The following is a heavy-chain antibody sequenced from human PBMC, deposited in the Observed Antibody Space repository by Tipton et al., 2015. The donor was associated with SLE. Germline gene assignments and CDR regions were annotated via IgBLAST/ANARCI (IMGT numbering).Heavy chain of an antibody. CDR2: INHSGST. CDR3: ARDTGGLAAIWGAFDI. D-gene: IGHD5-12*01. V-gene: IGHV4-34*01. CDR1: GGSFSGYY. J-gene: IGHJ3*02. Sequence: TLSLTCAVYGGSFSGYYWSWIRQPPGKGLEWIGEINHSGSTNYNPSLKSRVTISVDTSKNQFSLKLSSVTAADTAVYYCARDTGGLAAIWGAFDIWGQGTMVTVSS.